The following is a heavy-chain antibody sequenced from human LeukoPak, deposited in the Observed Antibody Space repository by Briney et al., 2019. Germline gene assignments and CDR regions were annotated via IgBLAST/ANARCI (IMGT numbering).Heavy chain of an antibody. D-gene: IGHD5-12*01. CDR3: AKGAGAWVATEMDS. J-gene: IGHJ4*02. CDR2: ISSSGDYK. Sequence: GGSLRLSCAASGFSFSFYSVNWVRLAPGKGLEWVSSISSSGDYKYYTDSVKGRFTISRDNAKNTLWLQMNSLRVDDTAVYYCAKGAGAWVATEMDSGGQGTLVTVSA. V-gene: IGHV3-21*06. CDR1: GFSFSFYS.